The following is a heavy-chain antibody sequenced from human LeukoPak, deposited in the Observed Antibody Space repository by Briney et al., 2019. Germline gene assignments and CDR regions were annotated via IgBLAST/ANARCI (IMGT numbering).Heavy chain of an antibody. D-gene: IGHD1-1*01. CDR3: AILSVSSWNDAFDI. V-gene: IGHV1-24*01. Sequence: ASVKVSCKVSGYTLTELSMHWVRQAPGKGLEWMGGFDPEDGETIYTHKFQGRVTMTGDTSTDTAYMEVSSLRSEDTAVYYCAILSVSSWNDAFDIWGQGTMVTVSS. J-gene: IGHJ3*02. CDR1: GYTLTELS. CDR2: FDPEDGET.